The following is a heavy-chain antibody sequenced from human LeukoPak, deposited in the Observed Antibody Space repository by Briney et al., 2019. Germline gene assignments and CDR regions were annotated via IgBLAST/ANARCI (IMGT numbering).Heavy chain of an antibody. Sequence: SEALSLTCAVYGGSFNGYYWSWIRQPPGKGLEWIGEINHSGSTNYNPSLKSRVTISVDTSKNQFSLKLSSVTAADTAVYYCARNKAAAGATGFDPWGQGTLVTVSS. CDR3: ARNKAAAGATGFDP. CDR1: GGSFNGYY. D-gene: IGHD6-13*01. CDR2: INHSGST. V-gene: IGHV4-34*01. J-gene: IGHJ5*02.